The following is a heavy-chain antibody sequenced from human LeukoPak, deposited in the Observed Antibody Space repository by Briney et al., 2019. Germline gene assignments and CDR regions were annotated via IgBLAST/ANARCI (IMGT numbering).Heavy chain of an antibody. J-gene: IGHJ4*02. CDR2: ISYDGSNK. Sequence: GGSLRLSCAASGFTFSSYGMHWVRQAPGKGLEWVAVISYDGSNKYYADSVKGRFTISRDNSKNTLYLQMNSLRAEDTAVYYCAKDTERYCSGGSCYYFDYWGQGTRVTVSS. D-gene: IGHD2-15*01. V-gene: IGHV3-30*18. CDR1: GFTFSSYG. CDR3: AKDTERYCSGGSCYYFDY.